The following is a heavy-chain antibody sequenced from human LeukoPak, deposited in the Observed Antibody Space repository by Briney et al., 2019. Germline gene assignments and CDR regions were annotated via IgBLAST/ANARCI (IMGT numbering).Heavy chain of an antibody. Sequence: ASVKVSCKASGYTFTGYYMHWVPQAPGQGLEWMGWINPNSVGTNYAQKFQGRVTMTRDTSISTAYMELSRLRSDDAAVYYCARDLFLEYSSPYYYYYYGMDVWGQGTTVTVSS. V-gene: IGHV1-2*02. CDR2: INPNSVGT. J-gene: IGHJ6*02. CDR1: GYTFTGYY. D-gene: IGHD6-6*01. CDR3: ARDLFLEYSSPYYYYYYGMDV.